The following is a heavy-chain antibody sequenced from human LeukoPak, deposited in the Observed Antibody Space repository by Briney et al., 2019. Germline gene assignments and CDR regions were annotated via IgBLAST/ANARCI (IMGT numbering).Heavy chain of an antibody. J-gene: IGHJ6*02. CDR2: IKQDGSEK. D-gene: IGHD6-19*01. CDR1: GFTFSTYA. Sequence: GGSLRLSCAASGFTFSTYAMSWVRQAPGKGLEWVANIKQDGSEKYYVDSVKGRFAISRDNAKNSLYLQMNSLRAEDTAVYYCARDRVAVAGNYYYYGMDVWGQGTTVTVSS. V-gene: IGHV3-7*01. CDR3: ARDRVAVAGNYYYYGMDV.